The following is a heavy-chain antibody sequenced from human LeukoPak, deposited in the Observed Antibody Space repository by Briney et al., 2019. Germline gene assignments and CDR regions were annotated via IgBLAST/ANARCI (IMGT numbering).Heavy chain of an antibody. CDR2: IYTSGST. CDR1: GGSISSGSYY. Sequence: SQTLSLTCTVSGGSISSGSYYWSWIRQPAGKGLEWIGRIYTSGSTNYNPSLKSRVTISVDTSKNQFSLKLSSVTAADTAVYYCARDYYGSGSFDYWGQGTLATVSS. D-gene: IGHD3-10*01. J-gene: IGHJ4*02. V-gene: IGHV4-61*02. CDR3: ARDYYGSGSFDY.